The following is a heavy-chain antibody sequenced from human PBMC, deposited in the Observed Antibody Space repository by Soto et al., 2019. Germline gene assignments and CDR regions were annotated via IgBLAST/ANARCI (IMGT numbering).Heavy chain of an antibody. J-gene: IGHJ6*02. CDR3: ARDGISGWYGEDYYYYYGMDV. V-gene: IGHV3-48*02. Sequence: EVQLVESGGGLVQPGGSLRLSCAASGFTFSSYSMNWVRQAPGKGLEWVSYISSSSSTIYYADSVKGRFTISRDNANNSLYLQMNSLRDEDTAVYYCARDGISGWYGEDYYYYYGMDVWGQGTTVTVSS. CDR1: GFTFSSYS. CDR2: ISSSSSTI. D-gene: IGHD6-19*01.